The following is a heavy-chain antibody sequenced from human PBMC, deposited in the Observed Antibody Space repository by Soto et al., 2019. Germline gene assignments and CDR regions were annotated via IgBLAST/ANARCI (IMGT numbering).Heavy chain of an antibody. CDR2: ITATAT. J-gene: IGHJ5*02. CDR1: GFNFRQYA. CDR3: AKGMVPDQ. V-gene: IGHV3-23*01. Sequence: VQLLESGGGFVQPGGSLRLSCAASGFNFRQYAMVWVRQAPGKGLEWVSAITATATHYADSVKGRFTISKDSSMTTLYLDINNLRVEDTAVYYCAKGMVPDQWGQGTLITVSS. D-gene: IGHD2-8*01.